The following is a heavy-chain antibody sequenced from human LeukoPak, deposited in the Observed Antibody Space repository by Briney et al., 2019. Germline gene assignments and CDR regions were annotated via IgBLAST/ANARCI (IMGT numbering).Heavy chain of an antibody. J-gene: IGHJ4*02. CDR3: AKVRGSYFSAFDY. CDR1: GFTFSSYA. V-gene: IGHV3-23*01. Sequence: PGRSLRLSCAASGFTFSSYAMSWVRQAPGKGLEWVSAISGSGSSTYYADSVKGRFTISRDNSKNTLYLQMNSLRAEDTAVYYCAKVRGSYFSAFDYWGQGTLVTVSS. CDR2: ISGSGSST. D-gene: IGHD1-26*01.